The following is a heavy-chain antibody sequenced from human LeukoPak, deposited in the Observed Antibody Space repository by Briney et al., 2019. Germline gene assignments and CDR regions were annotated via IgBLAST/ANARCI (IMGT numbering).Heavy chain of an antibody. D-gene: IGHD1-1*01. J-gene: IGHJ4*02. CDR3: ARIGGTGYFDY. Sequence: GGSLRLSCSVTGFTFTSYGMHWVRQAPGKGLEWVAMISYDGGNKQYTDAVKGRFTISRDNSKNTLYLQMNSLRDDDTAVYYCARIGGTGYFDYWGQGTLVTVSS. CDR1: GFTFTSYG. CDR2: ISYDGGNK. V-gene: IGHV3-30*03.